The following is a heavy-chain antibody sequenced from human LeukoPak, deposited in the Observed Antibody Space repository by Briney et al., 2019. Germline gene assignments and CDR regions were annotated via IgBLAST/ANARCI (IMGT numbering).Heavy chain of an antibody. CDR3: AQSREIAVFGVVKPDY. V-gene: IGHV3-23*01. Sequence: GGSLRLSCAASGFIFSNYAMSWVRQAPGKGLEGVSTFSSGAGNTYYADSVKGRFTISRDNSKNTLYLQMNSLRAEDTAVYYCAQSREIAVFGVVKPDYWGQGTLVTVSS. CDR1: GFIFSNYA. J-gene: IGHJ4*02. D-gene: IGHD3-3*01. CDR2: FSSGAGNT.